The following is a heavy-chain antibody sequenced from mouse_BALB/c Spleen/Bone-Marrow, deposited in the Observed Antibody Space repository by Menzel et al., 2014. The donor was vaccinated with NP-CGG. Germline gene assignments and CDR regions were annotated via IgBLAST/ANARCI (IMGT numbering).Heavy chain of an antibody. CDR3: ARDYDYGNYAMDY. Sequence: VQLQQSGPELVKPGASMKISCKASGYSFTGYSMNWVKQSQGKNLEWIGLINPYNGGTSYNQKFKGKATITVDKSSSTAYMELLSLTSEDSAVYYCARDYDYGNYAMDYWGQGTSVTVSS. V-gene: IGHV1-18*01. CDR2: INPYNGGT. J-gene: IGHJ4*01. CDR1: GYSFTGYS. D-gene: IGHD2-4*01.